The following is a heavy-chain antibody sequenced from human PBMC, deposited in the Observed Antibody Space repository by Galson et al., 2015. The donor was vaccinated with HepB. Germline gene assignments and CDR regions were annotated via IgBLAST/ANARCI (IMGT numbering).Heavy chain of an antibody. CDR2: ISGSGGTT. Sequence: SLRLSCAASGFSFSTYAMAWVRQAPGRGLEWVSLISGSGGTTYYAASAKGRFTVSRDNSKNTLHLQMNSLTAADTAVYYCASADYYHDISGFYTFHFDSWGRGTLVTVSS. CDR1: GFSFSTYA. D-gene: IGHD3-22*01. V-gene: IGHV3-23*01. CDR3: ASADYYHDISGFYTFHFDS. J-gene: IGHJ4*02.